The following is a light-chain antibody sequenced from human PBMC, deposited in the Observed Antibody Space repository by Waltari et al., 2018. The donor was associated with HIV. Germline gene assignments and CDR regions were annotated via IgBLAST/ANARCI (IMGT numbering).Light chain of an antibody. CDR3: SSYTSSSPVGV. V-gene: IGLV2-14*01. Sequence: QSALTQPASVSGSPGQSITISCTGTSSDVGGYNYVSWYQQPPGRAPKLRIYEVSNRPSGVSNRFSGSKSGNTASLTISGLQAEDEADYYCSSYTSSSPVGVFGGGTKLTVL. CDR2: EVS. CDR1: SSDVGGYNY. J-gene: IGLJ2*01.